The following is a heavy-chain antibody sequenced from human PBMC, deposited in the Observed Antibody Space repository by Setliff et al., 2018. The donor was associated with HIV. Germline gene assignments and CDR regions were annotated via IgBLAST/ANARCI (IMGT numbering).Heavy chain of an antibody. D-gene: IGHD6-19*01. Sequence: ASVKVSCKASGYTFNSNYMHWVRQAPGQGLEWMGVINTSGGSAGYAEKFRGRVTMTRDTSTNTVYMDLRNLRSEDTAVYYCARNQGDSSGWYAGDFWGHGTLVTVSS. CDR3: ARNQGDSSGWYAGDF. V-gene: IGHV1-46*02. CDR1: GYTFNSNY. J-gene: IGHJ4*01. CDR2: INTSGGSA.